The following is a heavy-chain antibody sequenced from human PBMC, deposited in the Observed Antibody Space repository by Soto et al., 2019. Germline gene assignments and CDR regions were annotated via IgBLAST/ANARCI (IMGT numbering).Heavy chain of an antibody. D-gene: IGHD2-2*01. CDR2: ISGSGGST. J-gene: IGHJ4*02. CDR3: AKVGDVLGYCSSTSCYGGFDY. Sequence: GGSLRLSCAASGFTFSSYAMSWVRQAPGKGLEWVSAISGSGGSTYYADSVKGRFTISRDNSKNTLYLQMNSLRAEDTAVYYCAKVGDVLGYCSSTSCYGGFDYWGQGTLVTVSS. V-gene: IGHV3-23*01. CDR1: GFTFSSYA.